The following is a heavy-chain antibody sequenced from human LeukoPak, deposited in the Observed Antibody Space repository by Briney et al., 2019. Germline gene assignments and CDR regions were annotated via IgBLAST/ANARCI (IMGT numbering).Heavy chain of an antibody. Sequence: SETLSLTCTVSGGSISTYYWNWIRQPPGKGLDWIGYIYYGDTTDYTPSLQSRVTIPVDTSKNQFSLKLTSVTTADTAVYYCARGLNDYYFDYWGQGALVTVSS. D-gene: IGHD2-21*02. CDR2: IYYGDTT. CDR1: GGSISTYY. CDR3: ARGLNDYYFDY. J-gene: IGHJ4*02. V-gene: IGHV4-59*01.